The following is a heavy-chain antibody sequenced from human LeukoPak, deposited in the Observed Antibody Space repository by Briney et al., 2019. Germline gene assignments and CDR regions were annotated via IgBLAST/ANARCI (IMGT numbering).Heavy chain of an antibody. V-gene: IGHV4-61*02. Sequence: PSETLSLTCTVSGGSISSGSYYWSWIRQPAGKGLEWIGRIYTSGSTNYNPSLKSRVTISVDTSKNQFSLKLSSVTAADTAVYYCARDFAYYYDSSGYYRVPLGWFDPWGQGTLVTVSS. CDR3: ARDFAYYYDSSGYYRVPLGWFDP. CDR2: IYTSGST. J-gene: IGHJ5*02. D-gene: IGHD3-22*01. CDR1: GGSISSGSYY.